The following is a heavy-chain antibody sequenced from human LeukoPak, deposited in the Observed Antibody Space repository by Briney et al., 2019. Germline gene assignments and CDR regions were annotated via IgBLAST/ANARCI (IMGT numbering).Heavy chain of an antibody. Sequence: SETLSLTCTVSGDSISSSYWSWIRQPPEKGLEWIGYIYHNGNTDYNPSLKSRVTISVETPKNQFSLKLSSVTAADTAVYYCARGGRYVDYWGQGTLVTVSS. CDR2: IYHNGNT. J-gene: IGHJ4*02. CDR3: ARGGRYVDY. CDR1: GDSISSSY. V-gene: IGHV4-59*01. D-gene: IGHD6-19*01.